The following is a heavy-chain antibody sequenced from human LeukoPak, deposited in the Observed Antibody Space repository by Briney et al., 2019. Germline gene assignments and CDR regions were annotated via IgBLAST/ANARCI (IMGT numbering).Heavy chain of an antibody. J-gene: IGHJ6*02. Sequence: GGSLRLSCAASGFTCSSYAMIWVRHAPGKGLKGVSAISGSGGSTYYADSVNGPFTIARHKSKNTLYLQMHSVRAEDTAVYYCANAPTTYYDSTDYGMDVWGQGTTVTVSS. CDR1: GFTCSSYA. CDR3: ANAPTTYYDSTDYGMDV. D-gene: IGHD3-22*01. CDR2: ISGSGGST. V-gene: IGHV3-23*01.